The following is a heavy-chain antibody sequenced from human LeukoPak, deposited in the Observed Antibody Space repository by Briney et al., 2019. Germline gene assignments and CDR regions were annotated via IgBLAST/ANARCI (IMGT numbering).Heavy chain of an antibody. J-gene: IGHJ4*02. CDR1: GGTFSSYA. V-gene: IGHV1-69*13. CDR2: IIPIFGTA. CDR3: AKWLGGWFLSSMYYFDY. Sequence: SVKVSCKASGGTFSSYAISWVRQAPGQGLEWMEGIIPIFGTANYAQKFQGRVTITADESTSTAYMELSSLRSEDTAVYYCAKWLGGWFLSSMYYFDYWGQGTLVTVSS. D-gene: IGHD3-10*01.